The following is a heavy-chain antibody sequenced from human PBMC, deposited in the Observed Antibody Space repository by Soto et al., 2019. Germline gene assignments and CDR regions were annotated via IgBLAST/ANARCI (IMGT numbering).Heavy chain of an antibody. CDR2: IYYSGST. CDR3: ASRDVVVPAVDY. CDR1: GGSISSGGYY. J-gene: IGHJ4*02. V-gene: IGHV4-31*03. Sequence: SETLSLTCTVSGGSISSGGYYWSWIRQHPGKGLEWIGYIYYSGSTYYNPSLKSRVTISVDTSKNQFSLKLSSVTAADTAVYYCASRDVVVPAVDYWGQGTLVTVSS. D-gene: IGHD2-2*01.